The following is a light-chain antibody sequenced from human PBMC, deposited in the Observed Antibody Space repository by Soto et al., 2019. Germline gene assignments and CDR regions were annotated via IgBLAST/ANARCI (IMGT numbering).Light chain of an antibody. V-gene: IGLV1-44*01. CDR3: ASWDDSLNGL. CDR1: RSNVGSNT. Sequence: QSVLTQLPSASGTPGQRVTISCSGSRSNVGSNTVSWYQQLPGTAPKLLIYSDNQRPSGVPDRFSGSKSGTSASLAISGLQSEDEADYYCASWDDSLNGLFGGGTKLTVL. CDR2: SDN. J-gene: IGLJ3*02.